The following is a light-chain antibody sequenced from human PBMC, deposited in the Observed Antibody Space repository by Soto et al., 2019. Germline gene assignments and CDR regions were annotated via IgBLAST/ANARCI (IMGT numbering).Light chain of an antibody. V-gene: IGLV2-14*03. CDR1: SSDIGGYNS. J-gene: IGLJ2*01. CDR3: SSYTTGSTLVV. Sequence: QSALTQPASVSGSPGQSITISCTGTSSDIGGYNSVSWYQHHPGKAPKLMIYDVSRRPSGVSNRFSGSKSANTASLTISDLQTEDEGDYYCSSYTTGSTLVVFGGGTKLTVL. CDR2: DVS.